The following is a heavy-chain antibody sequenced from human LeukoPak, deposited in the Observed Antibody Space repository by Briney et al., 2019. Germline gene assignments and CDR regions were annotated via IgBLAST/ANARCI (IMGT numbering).Heavy chain of an antibody. CDR3: ARLGRGDTAMVANFDY. CDR1: GGSISGYY. CDR2: IYYSGST. D-gene: IGHD5-18*01. J-gene: IGHJ4*02. Sequence: SETLSLTCTVSGGSISGYYWSWIRQPPGKGLEWVGYIYYSGSTNYNPSLKSRVTISVDTSKNQFSLKLSSVTAADTAVYYCARLGRGDTAMVANFDYSGQGTLVTVSS. V-gene: IGHV4-59*08.